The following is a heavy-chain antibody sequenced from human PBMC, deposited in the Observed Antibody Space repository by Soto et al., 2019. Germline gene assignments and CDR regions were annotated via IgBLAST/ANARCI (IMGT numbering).Heavy chain of an antibody. J-gene: IGHJ4*02. CDR2: IIPIFGTA. CDR3: ARETNWMVRGATYFDY. Sequence: GASVKVSCKASGGTFSSYAISWVRQAPGQGLEWMGGIIPIFGTANYAQKFQGRVTITADKSTSTAYMELSSLRSEDTAVYYCARETNWMVRGATYFDYWGQGTLVTVSS. CDR1: GGTFSSYA. D-gene: IGHD3-10*01. V-gene: IGHV1-69*06.